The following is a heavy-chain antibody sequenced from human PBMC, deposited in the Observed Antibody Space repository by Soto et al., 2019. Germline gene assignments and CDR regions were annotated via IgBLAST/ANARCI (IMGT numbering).Heavy chain of an antibody. J-gene: IGHJ6*03. CDR3: ARAPKPKWLNYYYMDV. V-gene: IGHV2-26*01. D-gene: IGHD5-12*01. CDR2: IFSNDEK. Sequence: QVTLKESGPVLVNPTETLTLTCTVSGFSLSNARMGVSWIRQPPGKALEWLAHIFSNDEKSYSTSLKSRLTISKDTSKSQVVLTMTNMDPVDTATYYCARAPKPKWLNYYYMDVWGKGTTVTVSS. CDR1: GFSLSNARMG.